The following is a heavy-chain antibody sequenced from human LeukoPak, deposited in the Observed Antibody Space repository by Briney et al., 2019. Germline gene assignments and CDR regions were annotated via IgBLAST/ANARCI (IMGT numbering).Heavy chain of an antibody. CDR2: ISSSGSTI. Sequence: GGSLRLSCAASGFTFSSYEMNWVRQAPGKGLEWVSYISSSGSTIYYADSVKGRFTISRDNAKNSLYLQMNSLRAEDAAVYYCAELGITVIGGVWGRGTTVTISS. V-gene: IGHV3-48*03. D-gene: IGHD3-10*02. CDR1: GFTFSSYE. J-gene: IGHJ6*04. CDR3: AELGITVIGGV.